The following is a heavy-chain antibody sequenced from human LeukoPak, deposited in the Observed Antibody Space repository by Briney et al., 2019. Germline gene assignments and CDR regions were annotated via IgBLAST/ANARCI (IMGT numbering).Heavy chain of an antibody. CDR3: ARVRIPTVTTGVHYFDY. J-gene: IGHJ4*02. V-gene: IGHV3-11*04. Sequence: TGGSLRLSCAASGFTFSDYYMSWIRQAPGKGLEWVSYISSSGSNIYSADSVKGRFTISRDNAKNSLYLQMNSLRAEDTAVYYCARVRIPTVTTGVHYFDYWGQGTLVTVSS. D-gene: IGHD4-17*01. CDR2: ISSSGSNI. CDR1: GFTFSDYY.